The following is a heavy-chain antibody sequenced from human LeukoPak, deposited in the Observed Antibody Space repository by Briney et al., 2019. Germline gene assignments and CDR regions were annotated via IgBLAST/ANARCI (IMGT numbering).Heavy chain of an antibody. Sequence: ASVKVSCKASVGTFSSYAISWVRQAPGQGLEWMGRIIPIFGIANYAQKFQGRVTITADKSTSTVYMELSSLRSEDTAVYYCARSPSPLGDYVPDAFDIWGQGTMVTVSS. D-gene: IGHD4-17*01. CDR1: VGTFSSYA. J-gene: IGHJ3*02. CDR3: ARSPSPLGDYVPDAFDI. CDR2: IIPIFGIA. V-gene: IGHV1-69*04.